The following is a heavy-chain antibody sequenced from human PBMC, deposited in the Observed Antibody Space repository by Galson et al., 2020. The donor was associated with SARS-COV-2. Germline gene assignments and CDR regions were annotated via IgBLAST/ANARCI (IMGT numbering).Heavy chain of an antibody. V-gene: IGHV4-38-2*01. CDR2: IYHSGST. CDR3: ARQWELLSDAFES. D-gene: IGHD1-26*01. J-gene: IGHJ3*02. CDR1: GYSISSGYY. Sequence: SETLSLTCAVSGYSISSGYYWGWIRQPPGKGLEWIGSIYHSGSTYYNPSLKSRVTISVDTSKNQFSLKLSSVTAADTAVYYCARQWELLSDAFESWGQGTMVTVS.